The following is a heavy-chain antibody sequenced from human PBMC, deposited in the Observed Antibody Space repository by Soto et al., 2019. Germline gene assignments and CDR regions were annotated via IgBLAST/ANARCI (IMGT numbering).Heavy chain of an antibody. CDR3: ARDSGKGAYFDY. CDR2: IRNKANSYTT. D-gene: IGHD1-26*01. CDR1: GFTFSGYS. V-gene: IGHV3-72*01. Sequence: PGGSLRLSCAASGFTFSGYSMHWVRQAPGKGLEWVGRIRNKANSYTTDYAASVKGRFTISRDDSKDSLYLQMNSLKTEDTAIYYCARDSGKGAYFDYWGHGTLVTVSS. J-gene: IGHJ4*01.